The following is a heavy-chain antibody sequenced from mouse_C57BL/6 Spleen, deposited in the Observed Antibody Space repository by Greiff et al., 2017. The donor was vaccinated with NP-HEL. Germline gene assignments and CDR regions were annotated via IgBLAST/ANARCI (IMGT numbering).Heavy chain of an antibody. CDR2: IYPGSGST. CDR3: AASYYGSRDWTGFSCDY. V-gene: IGHV1-55*01. J-gene: IGHJ2*01. Sequence: VQLQQSGAELVKPGASVKMSCKASGYTFTSYWITWVKQRPGQGLEWIGDIYPGSGSTNYNEKFKSKATLTVDTSSSTAYMQLSSLTSEDSAVYYCAASYYGSRDWTGFSCDYWGQGTTLTVSS. D-gene: IGHD1-1*01. CDR1: GYTFTSYW.